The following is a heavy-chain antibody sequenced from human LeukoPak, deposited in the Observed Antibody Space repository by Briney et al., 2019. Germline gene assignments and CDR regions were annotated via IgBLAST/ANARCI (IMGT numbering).Heavy chain of an antibody. Sequence: PSETLSLTCTVSGGSISTYYWSWIRQPPGKGLEWIAYIYYTGTTTCNPSLKSRVTISIDTSRNQFSLNLNSVTAADTAVYYCARGRGDSRGTSFDYWGQGTPVTVSS. D-gene: IGHD3-22*01. CDR1: GGSISTYY. CDR2: IYYTGTT. CDR3: ARGRGDSRGTSFDY. J-gene: IGHJ4*02. V-gene: IGHV4-59*01.